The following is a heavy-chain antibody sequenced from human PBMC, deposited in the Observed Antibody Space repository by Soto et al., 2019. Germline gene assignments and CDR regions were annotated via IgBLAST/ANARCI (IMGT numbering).Heavy chain of an antibody. V-gene: IGHV4-59*01. CDR2: ISHTGRT. CDR1: TGSMRTYY. J-gene: IGHJ4*02. Sequence: QVQLQESGPGLVRPAETLSLTCSVSTGSMRTYYWTWIRQSPGKGLEWIGQISHTGRTKYNPSLESRVTISVDTSRKQFSLKLPSVTAADTALYYCARDDTTGLFDFWGQGTLVTVSS. CDR3: ARDDTTGLFDF. D-gene: IGHD4-17*01.